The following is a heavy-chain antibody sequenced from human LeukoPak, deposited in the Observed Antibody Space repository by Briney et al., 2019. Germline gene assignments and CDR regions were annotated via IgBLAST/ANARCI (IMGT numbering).Heavy chain of an antibody. J-gene: IGHJ4*02. Sequence: GGSLRLSCTASGFTFTNNWITWVRQAPGKGLEWVANIKPDGSDKYYVDSVKGRFTISRDNAKNSVFLEMNSLRVDDTAVYYCAREVDTCFDYWGQGTLVAVSS. CDR3: AREVDTCFDY. CDR2: IKPDGSDK. D-gene: IGHD5-18*01. V-gene: IGHV3-7*01. CDR1: GFTFTNNW.